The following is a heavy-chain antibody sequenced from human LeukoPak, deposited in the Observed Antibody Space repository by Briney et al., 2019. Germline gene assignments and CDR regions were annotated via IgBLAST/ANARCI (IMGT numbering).Heavy chain of an antibody. CDR3: ARDTVIEKYDY. D-gene: IGHD4-11*01. CDR1: GFTFTSYY. V-gene: IGHV1-46*01. J-gene: IGHJ4*02. CDR2: INPSGGST. Sequence: PGGSLRLSCAASGFTFTSYYMHWVRQAPGQGLEWMGIINPSGGSTSYAQKFQGRVTMTRDTSTSTVYMELSSLRSEDTAVYYCARDTVIEKYDYWGQGTLVTVSS.